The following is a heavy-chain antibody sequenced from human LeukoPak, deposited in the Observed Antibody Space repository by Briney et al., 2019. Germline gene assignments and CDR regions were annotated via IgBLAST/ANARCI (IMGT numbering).Heavy chain of an antibody. CDR2: IYSGGST. CDR3: ARSYCSGGSCYYYYMDV. D-gene: IGHD2-15*01. CDR1: GLTVSSNS. Sequence: GGSLRLSCAASGLTVSSNSMSRVRQAPGKGLEWVSFIYSGGSTYYADSVKGRFTISRDNSKNTLYLQMNSLRAEDTAVYYCARSYCSGGSCYYYYMDVWGKGTTVTISS. V-gene: IGHV3-53*01. J-gene: IGHJ6*03.